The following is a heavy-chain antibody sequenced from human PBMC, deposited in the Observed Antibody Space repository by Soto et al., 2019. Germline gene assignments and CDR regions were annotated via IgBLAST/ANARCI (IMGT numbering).Heavy chain of an antibody. D-gene: IGHD5-12*01. CDR1: GGSISSGDYY. CDR3: ARASMATINYFDY. V-gene: IGHV4-30-4*01. J-gene: IGHJ4*02. Sequence: SETLSLTCTVSGGSISSGDYYWSWIRQPPGKGLEWIGYIYYSGSTYYNPPLKSRVTISVDTSKNQFSLKLSSVTAADTAVYYCARASMATINYFDYWGQGTLVTVSS. CDR2: IYYSGST.